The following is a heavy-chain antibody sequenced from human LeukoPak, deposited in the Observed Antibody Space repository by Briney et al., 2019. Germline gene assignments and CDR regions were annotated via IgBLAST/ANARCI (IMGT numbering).Heavy chain of an antibody. CDR1: GGSISSYY. J-gene: IGHJ4*02. Sequence: PSETLSLTCTVSGGSISSYYWSWIRQPAGKGLEWIGRIYTSGSTNYNPSLKSRVTMSVDTSKNQFSLKLSSVTAADTAVYYCARELIFGVVIVFGYWGQGTLVTVSS. CDR2: IYTSGST. CDR3: ARELIFGVVIVFGY. D-gene: IGHD3-3*01. V-gene: IGHV4-4*07.